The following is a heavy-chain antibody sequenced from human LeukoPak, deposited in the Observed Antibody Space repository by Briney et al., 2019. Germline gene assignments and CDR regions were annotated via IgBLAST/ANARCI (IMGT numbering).Heavy chain of an antibody. V-gene: IGHV3-23*01. J-gene: IGHJ4*02. CDR1: GFTFISYA. CDR2: ISGSGGST. D-gene: IGHD3-9*01. Sequence: GGSLRLSCAASGFTFISYAMSWVRQAPGKGLEWVSAISGSGGSTYYADSVKGRFTVSRDNSKNTLYLQMNSLRAEDTGVYYCARDDNPTGYIYDYWGQGTLVTVSS. CDR3: ARDDNPTGYIYDY.